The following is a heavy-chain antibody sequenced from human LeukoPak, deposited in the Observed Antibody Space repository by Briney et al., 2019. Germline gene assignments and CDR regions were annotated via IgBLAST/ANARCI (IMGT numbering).Heavy chain of an antibody. CDR2: IIPLIGTP. CDR1: GGTISNSG. J-gene: IGHJ6*02. V-gene: IGHV1-69*01. CDR3: ARSTVSWNKVYCYYGMDV. Sequence: GASVKVSCKASGGTISNSGICWVRQAPGQGLEWMGGIIPLIGTPNYAQKFLGRVTITADESTSTAYMELNSLRSEDTAMYYCARSTVSWNKVYCYYGMDVWGQRTTVTVTS. D-gene: IGHD1-1*01.